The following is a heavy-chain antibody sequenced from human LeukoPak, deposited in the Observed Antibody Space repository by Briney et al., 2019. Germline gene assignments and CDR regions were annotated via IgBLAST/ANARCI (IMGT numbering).Heavy chain of an antibody. V-gene: IGHV3-48*01. CDR3: AKAFNYGSGYNYKTFDS. J-gene: IGHJ4*02. CDR1: GFTFSTYS. Sequence: GGSLRLSCTALGFTFSTYSMNWVRQAPGRGLEWVSYISGSSSSSDGGAKQYADSVKGRFTISRDNDKNSLYLQMNSLRAEDTALYYCAKAFNYGSGYNYKTFDSWGQGTLVTVSS. D-gene: IGHD3-10*01. CDR2: ISGSSSSSDGGAK.